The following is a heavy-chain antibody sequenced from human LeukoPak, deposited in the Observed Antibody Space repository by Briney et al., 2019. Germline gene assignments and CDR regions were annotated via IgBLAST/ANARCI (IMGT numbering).Heavy chain of an antibody. D-gene: IGHD3-9*01. Sequence: GGSLRLSCAASGFTFTSYSMNWVRQAPGKGLEWVSSISSSSSSYIYYADSVKGRFTISRDNAKNSLYLQMNSLRAEDTAVYYCARDLPPYDILTGPAFDYWGQGTLVTVSS. CDR3: ARDLPPYDILTGPAFDY. CDR1: GFTFTSYS. J-gene: IGHJ4*02. V-gene: IGHV3-21*04. CDR2: ISSSSSSYI.